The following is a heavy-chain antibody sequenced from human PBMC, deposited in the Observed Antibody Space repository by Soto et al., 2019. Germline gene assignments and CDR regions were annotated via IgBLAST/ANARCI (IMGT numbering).Heavy chain of an antibody. CDR2: ISGSGGST. D-gene: IGHD5-18*01. J-gene: IGHJ4*02. Sequence: GGSLRLSCAASGFTFSSYAMSWVRQAPGKGLEWVSAISGSGGSTYYADSVKGRFTISRDNSKNTLYLQMNSLRAEDTAVYYCARARMNVDTAMVMAFGYFDYWGQGTLVTVSS. CDR1: GFTFSSYA. CDR3: ARARMNVDTAMVMAFGYFDY. V-gene: IGHV3-23*01.